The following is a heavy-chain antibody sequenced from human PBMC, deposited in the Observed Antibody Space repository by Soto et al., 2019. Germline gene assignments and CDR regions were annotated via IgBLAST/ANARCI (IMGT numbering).Heavy chain of an antibody. D-gene: IGHD2-2*01. CDR3: ARDRYCSSTSCPPTELGFDP. Sequence: QVPLVQSGAEVKKPGSSVKVSCKASGGTFSSYAISWVRQAPGQGLEWMGGIIPIFGTANYAQKFQGRVTITADKSTSTAYMELSSLRSEDTAVYYCARDRYCSSTSCPPTELGFDPWGQGTLVTVSS. CDR2: IIPIFGTA. CDR1: GGTFSSYA. V-gene: IGHV1-69*06. J-gene: IGHJ5*02.